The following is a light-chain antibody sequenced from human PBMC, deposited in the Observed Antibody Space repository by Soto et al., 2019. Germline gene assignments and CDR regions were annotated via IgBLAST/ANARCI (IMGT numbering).Light chain of an antibody. CDR3: QQANSFPFT. CDR2: AAS. J-gene: IGKJ3*01. Sequence: DIQMTQSPSSVSASVGDRVTMTCRASQGISTWLAWYQQKPGKAPKLLINAASRLQNGVPSRFSGSGSGIEFTLTISSLQAEDFATYFCQQANSFPFTFGPGTKVDIK. V-gene: IGKV1D-12*01. CDR1: QGISTW.